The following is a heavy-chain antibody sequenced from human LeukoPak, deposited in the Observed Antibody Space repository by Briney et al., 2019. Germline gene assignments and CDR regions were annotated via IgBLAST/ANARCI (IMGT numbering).Heavy chain of an antibody. D-gene: IGHD3-22*01. CDR1: GGSISSGSYY. Sequence: SETLSLTCTVSGGSISSGSYYWSWIRQPAGKGLEWIGRIYTSGSTNYNPSLKRRVTISVDTSKNQFSLKLSSVTAADTAVYYCARVLTAGYDSSGYRGYNWFDPWGQGTLVTVSS. J-gene: IGHJ5*02. CDR3: ARVLTAGYDSSGYRGYNWFDP. V-gene: IGHV4-61*02. CDR2: IYTSGST.